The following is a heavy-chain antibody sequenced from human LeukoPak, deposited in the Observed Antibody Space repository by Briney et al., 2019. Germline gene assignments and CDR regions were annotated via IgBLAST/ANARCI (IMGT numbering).Heavy chain of an antibody. Sequence: VASVKVSCKASGYTFTGYYMHWVRQAPGQGLEWMGWINPNSGGTNYAQKFQGRVTMTRDTSISTAYMELSRLRSDDTAAYYCARDYYDSSGYYLYYFDYWGQGTLVTVSS. CDR1: GYTFTGYY. D-gene: IGHD3-22*01. CDR3: ARDYYDSSGYYLYYFDY. J-gene: IGHJ4*02. CDR2: INPNSGGT. V-gene: IGHV1-2*02.